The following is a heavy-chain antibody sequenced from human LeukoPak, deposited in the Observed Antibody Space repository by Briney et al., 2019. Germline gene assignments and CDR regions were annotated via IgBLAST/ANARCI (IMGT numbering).Heavy chain of an antibody. CDR1: RFTFSSYS. D-gene: IGHD3-10*01. V-gene: IGHV3-21*01. CDR3: ASGQVRGVRRINYYYMDV. J-gene: IGHJ6*03. Sequence: GGSLRLSCAASRFTFSSYSMNWVRQAPGKGLEWVSSISSSSSYIYYADSVKGRFTISRDNAKNSLYLQMNSLRAEDTAVYYCASGQVRGVRRINYYYMDVWGKGTTVTISS. CDR2: ISSSSSYI.